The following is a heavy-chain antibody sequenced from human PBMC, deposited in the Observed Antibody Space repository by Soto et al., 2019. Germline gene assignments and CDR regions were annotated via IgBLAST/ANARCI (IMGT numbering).Heavy chain of an antibody. CDR1: GCSLNSTSHY. CDR2: IHYFGST. D-gene: IGHD1-26*01. V-gene: IGHV4-61*01. CDR3: ARGGSYVGFDS. Sequence: EALSLTCTFSGCSLNSTSHYWSFIRQPPGKGLEWIGYIHYFGSTKYNPSLESRVFISVDTSKNQFSLKVPSVTAADTAIYFCARGGSYVGFDSWGQGARVTVS. J-gene: IGHJ4*02.